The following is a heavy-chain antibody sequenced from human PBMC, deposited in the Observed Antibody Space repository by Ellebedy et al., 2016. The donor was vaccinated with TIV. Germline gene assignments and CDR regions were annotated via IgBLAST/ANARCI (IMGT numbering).Heavy chain of an antibody. V-gene: IGHV1-2*02. CDR1: GYTFTGYY. CDR2: INPNSGGT. D-gene: IGHD3-10*01. Sequence: ASVKVSXXASGYTFTGYYMHWVRQAPGQGLEWMGWINPNSGGTNYAQKFQGRVTMTRDTSISTAYMELSRLRSDDTAVYYCARDYYGSGSLDYWGQGTLVTVSS. J-gene: IGHJ4*02. CDR3: ARDYYGSGSLDY.